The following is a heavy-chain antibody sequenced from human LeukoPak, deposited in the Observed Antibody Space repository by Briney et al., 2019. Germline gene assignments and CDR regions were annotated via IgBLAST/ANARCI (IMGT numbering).Heavy chain of an antibody. V-gene: IGHV3-30-3*01. CDR2: ISYDGSNK. Sequence: PGGSLRLSCAASGFTFSSYAMHWVRQAPGKGLEWVAVISYDGSNKYYADSVKGRFTISRDNSKNTLYLQMNSLRAEDTAVYYCARDDTMVRGVTNDYWGQGTLVTVSS. CDR1: GFTFSSYA. D-gene: IGHD3-10*01. CDR3: ARDDTMVRGVTNDY. J-gene: IGHJ4*02.